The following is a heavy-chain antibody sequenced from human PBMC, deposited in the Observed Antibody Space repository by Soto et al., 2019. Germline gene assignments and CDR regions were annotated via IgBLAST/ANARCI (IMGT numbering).Heavy chain of an antibody. Sequence: PGGSLRLSCAASGFTFSRYWMSWVRQAPGKGLEGVANIKQDGSEKYYVDSVKGRFTISRDNAKNSLYLQINSLRAEDTAVYYCARGSSTWYFYNYGLDVWGQGTTVTVSS. CDR3: ARGSSTWYFYNYGLDV. CDR2: IKQDGSEK. D-gene: IGHD6-13*01. CDR1: GFTFSRYW. V-gene: IGHV3-7*03. J-gene: IGHJ6*02.